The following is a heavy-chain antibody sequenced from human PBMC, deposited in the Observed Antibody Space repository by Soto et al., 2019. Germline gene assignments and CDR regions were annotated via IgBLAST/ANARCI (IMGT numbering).Heavy chain of an antibody. D-gene: IGHD6-6*01. V-gene: IGHV1-2*04. CDR1: GYTFTGDY. CDR3: ARVGDSSSYDAFDI. J-gene: IGHJ3*02. Sequence: ASVKVSCKASGYTFTGDYMHWVRQAPGQGLEWMGWINPNSGGTNYAQKFQGWVTMTRDTSISTAYMELSRLRSDDTAVYYCARVGDSSSYDAFDIWGQGTMVTVSS. CDR2: INPNSGGT.